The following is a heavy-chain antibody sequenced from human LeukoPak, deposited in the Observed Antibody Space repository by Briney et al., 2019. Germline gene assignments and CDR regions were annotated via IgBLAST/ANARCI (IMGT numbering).Heavy chain of an antibody. J-gene: IGHJ4*02. CDR1: GFTFSSYA. CDR2: ISGSGGST. V-gene: IGHV3-23*01. Sequence: PGGSLRLSCAASGFTFSSYAMSWVRQAPGKGLEWVSAISGSGGSTYYADSVKGRFTISRDNSKNTLYLQVNSLRAEDTAVYYCAKVIAARPSTYYFDYWGQGTLVTVSS. CDR3: AKVIAARPSTYYFDY. D-gene: IGHD6-6*01.